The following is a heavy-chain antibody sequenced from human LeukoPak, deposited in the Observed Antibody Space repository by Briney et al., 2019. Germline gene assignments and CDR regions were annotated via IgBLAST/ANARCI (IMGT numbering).Heavy chain of an antibody. CDR1: GGTFYSYG. Sequence: ASVKVSCKSFGGTFYSYGINWVRQAPGQGLEWMGRITPIFGTTNYAQTLQGRVTITTDESMTTAYMELSGLKSGDTAVYYCARVVVSSGYYSDYWGQGTQATVSS. D-gene: IGHD3-3*01. J-gene: IGHJ4*02. V-gene: IGHV1-69*05. CDR2: ITPIFGTT. CDR3: ARVVVSSGYYSDY.